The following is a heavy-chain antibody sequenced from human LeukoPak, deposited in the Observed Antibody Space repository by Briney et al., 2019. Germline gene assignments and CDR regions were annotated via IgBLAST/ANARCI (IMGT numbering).Heavy chain of an antibody. CDR2: IKKDGSEM. D-gene: IGHD6-19*01. J-gene: IGHJ6*02. V-gene: IGHV3-7*01. CDR1: GLIFSSYW. Sequence: PGGSLRLSCAASGLIFSSYWMSWVRQAPGKGLEWVANIKKDGSEMYYVDSVKGRFTISRDNAKNSLYLQMNSLRAEDTAVYYCARVGSSGWYPYYYYGMDVWGQGTTVTVSS. CDR3: ARVGSSGWYPYYYYGMDV.